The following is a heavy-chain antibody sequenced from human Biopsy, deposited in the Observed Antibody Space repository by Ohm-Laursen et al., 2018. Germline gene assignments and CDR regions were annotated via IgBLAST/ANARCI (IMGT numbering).Heavy chain of an antibody. J-gene: IGHJ4*02. CDR1: GGSISSDY. CDR3: ARLGSGDYFPTFFDF. V-gene: IGHV4-59*06. D-gene: IGHD5-12*01. CDR2: IFYSANT. Sequence: GTLFLTCAVSGGSISSDYWSWIRQTPGKGLEWIGNIFYSANTYYNPSLKSRVTISVDTSKNQFSLKLSSVTAADTAVYYCARLGSGDYFPTFFDFWGQGALVTVSS.